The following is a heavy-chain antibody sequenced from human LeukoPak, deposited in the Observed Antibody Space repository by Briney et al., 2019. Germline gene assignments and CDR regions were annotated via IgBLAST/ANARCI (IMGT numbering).Heavy chain of an antibody. D-gene: IGHD3-22*01. Sequence: GASVKVSCKASGGTFSSYAISWVRQAPGQGLEWVGRIIPILGIANYAQKFQGRVTITADKSTSTAYMELSSLRSEDTAVYYCARNYYDSSGAAEYFQHWGQGTLVTVSS. CDR1: GGTFSSYA. J-gene: IGHJ1*01. CDR3: ARNYYDSSGAAEYFQH. V-gene: IGHV1-69*04. CDR2: IIPILGIA.